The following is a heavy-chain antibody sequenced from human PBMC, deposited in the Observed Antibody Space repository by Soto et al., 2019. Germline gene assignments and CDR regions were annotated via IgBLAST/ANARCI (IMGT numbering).Heavy chain of an antibody. CDR2: IKQDGSEK. CDR3: ARAPKGQEEPLLVFDY. Sequence: ETLSLTCAVYGGSFSGYYWSWIRQPPGKGLEWVANIKQDGSEKYYVDSVKGRFTISRDNAKNSLYLQMNSLRAEDTAVYYCARAPKGQEEPLLVFDYWGQGTLVTVSS. D-gene: IGHD1-26*01. J-gene: IGHJ4*02. V-gene: IGHV3-7*01. CDR1: GGSFSGYY.